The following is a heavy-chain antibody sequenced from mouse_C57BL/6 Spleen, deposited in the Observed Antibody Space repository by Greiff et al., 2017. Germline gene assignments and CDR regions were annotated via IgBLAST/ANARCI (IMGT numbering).Heavy chain of an antibody. CDR1: GYTFTSYW. D-gene: IGHD1-1*01. CDR2: IDPNSGGT. J-gene: IGHJ1*03. CDR3: AREGDYYYGSSYCWYFDV. Sequence: VKLQQPGAELVKPGASVKLSCKASGYTFTSYWMHWVKQRPGRGLEWIGRIDPNSGGTKYNEKFKSKATLTVDKPSSTAYMQLSSLTSEDSAVYYCAREGDYYYGSSYCWYFDVWGTGTTVTVSS. V-gene: IGHV1-72*01.